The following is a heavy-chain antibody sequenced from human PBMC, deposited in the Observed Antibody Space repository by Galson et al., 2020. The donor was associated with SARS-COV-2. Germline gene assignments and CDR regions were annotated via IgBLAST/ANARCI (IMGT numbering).Heavy chain of an antibody. CDR2: IWYDGSNK. Sequence: GGSLRLSCAASGFTFSSYGMHWVRQAPGKGLEWVAVIWYDGSNKYYADSVKGRFTISRDNSKNTLYLQMNSLRAEDTAVYYCARDQAYYYDSSGYPVGTYGMDVWGQGTTVTVSS. CDR1: GFTFSSYG. CDR3: ARDQAYYYDSSGYPVGTYGMDV. V-gene: IGHV3-33*01. D-gene: IGHD3-22*01. J-gene: IGHJ6*02.